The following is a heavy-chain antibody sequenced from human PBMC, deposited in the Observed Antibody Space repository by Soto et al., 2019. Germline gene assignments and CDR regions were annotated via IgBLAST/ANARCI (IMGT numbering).Heavy chain of an antibody. D-gene: IGHD6-13*01. CDR3: AIRRSRWNIDY. V-gene: IGHV4-30-4*01. Sequence: QVHLQESGPGLVKPSQTLSLTCIVSGGSISSDDHYWSWIRQPPGKGLEWIGYIYHSGTTHPNPSLGSRLFISLDTSKIQFSLQSTSVTAADTAVYYCAIRRSRWNIDYWGQGTLVTVSS. CDR1: GGSISSDDHY. CDR2: IYHSGTT. J-gene: IGHJ4*02.